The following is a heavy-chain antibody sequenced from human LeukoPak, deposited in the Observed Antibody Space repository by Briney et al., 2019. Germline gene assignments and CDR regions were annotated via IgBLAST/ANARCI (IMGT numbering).Heavy chain of an antibody. V-gene: IGHV3-7*01. D-gene: IGHD5-12*01. CDR3: VNLGYSD. CDR1: GFSFSAAW. J-gene: IGHJ4*02. Sequence: PGGSLRLSCEASGFSFSAAWMTWVRQARGQGLEWVASIRYDGSDKYYVDSVKCRFTLSRDNAKYLVYLQMNSLRVENTAVYYCVNLGYSDGGQGTLVTVSS. CDR2: IRYDGSDK.